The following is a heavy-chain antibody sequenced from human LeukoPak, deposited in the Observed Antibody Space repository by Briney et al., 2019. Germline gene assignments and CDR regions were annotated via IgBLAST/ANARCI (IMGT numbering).Heavy chain of an antibody. J-gene: IGHJ4*02. Sequence: GASVKVSCKASGYTFTSCGISWVRQAPGQGLEWMGWISAYNGNTNYAQKLQGRVTMTTDTSTSTAYMELRSLRSDDTAVYYCARDAYVEMATIVDYWGQGTLVTVSS. CDR1: GYTFTSCG. CDR2: ISAYNGNT. CDR3: ARDAYVEMATIVDY. V-gene: IGHV1-18*01. D-gene: IGHD5-24*01.